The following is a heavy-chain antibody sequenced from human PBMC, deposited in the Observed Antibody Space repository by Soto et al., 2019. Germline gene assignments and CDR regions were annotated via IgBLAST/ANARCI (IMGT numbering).Heavy chain of an antibody. CDR1: GFTFSSYA. CDR3: AKDWNDPTERSGSGSYCDY. J-gene: IGHJ4*02. CDR2: ISGSGGST. Sequence: GGSLRLSCAASGFTFSSYAMSWVRQAPGKGLEWVSAISGSGGSTYYADSVKGRFTISRDNSKNTLYLQMNSLRAEDTAVYYCAKDWNDPTERSGSGSYCDYWGQGTLVTVSS. V-gene: IGHV3-23*01. D-gene: IGHD3-10*01.